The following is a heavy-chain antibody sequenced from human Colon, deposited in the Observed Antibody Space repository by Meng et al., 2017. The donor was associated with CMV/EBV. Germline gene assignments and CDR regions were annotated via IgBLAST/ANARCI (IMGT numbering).Heavy chain of an antibody. CDR1: GVSRSGSGVA. V-gene: IGHV2-5*02. CDR2: FNEDGDR. D-gene: IGHD6-19*01. CDR3: VNEAAAVAGAFDF. Sequence: SGVSRSGSGVAEAWSRQRTGKAPERLAQFNEDGDRRYRAYMQSRLTITRDTSKNDIVLTMTDMDPVDTATYYCVNEAAAVAGAFDFWGQGILVTVSS. J-gene: IGHJ4*02.